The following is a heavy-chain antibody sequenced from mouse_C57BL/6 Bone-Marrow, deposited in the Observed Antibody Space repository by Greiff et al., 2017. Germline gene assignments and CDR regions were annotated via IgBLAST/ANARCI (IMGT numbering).Heavy chain of an antibody. D-gene: IGHD1-1*01. V-gene: IGHV14-1*01. CDR3: TTLGIYGSSYLGDY. CDR1: GFNITDYY. CDR2: IDPADGDT. J-gene: IGHJ2*01. Sequence: EVQLQQSGAELVRPGASVKLSCTASGFNITDYYMHWVKQRPGQGLEWIGRIDPADGDTEYAPKFQGKATMTADTSSNTAYLQLSSLTSEDTAVYYCTTLGIYGSSYLGDYWGQGTTLTVSS.